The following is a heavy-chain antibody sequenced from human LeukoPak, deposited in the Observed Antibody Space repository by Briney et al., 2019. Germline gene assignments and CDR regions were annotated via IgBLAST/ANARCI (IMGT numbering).Heavy chain of an antibody. Sequence: GGSLRLSCAASGFTFSSYAMSWVRQAPGKGLEWVSAISGSGGSTYYADSVKGRFTIPRDNSKNTLYLQMNSLRAEDTAVYYCAKDGDIVVVPAAMEEYFQHWGQGTLVTVSS. V-gene: IGHV3-23*01. J-gene: IGHJ1*01. CDR3: AKDGDIVVVPAAMEEYFQH. CDR2: ISGSGGST. D-gene: IGHD2-2*01. CDR1: GFTFSSYA.